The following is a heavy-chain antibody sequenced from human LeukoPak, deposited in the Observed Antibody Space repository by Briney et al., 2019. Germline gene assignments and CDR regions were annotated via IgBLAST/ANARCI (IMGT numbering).Heavy chain of an antibody. CDR1: GFTFSSYG. Sequence: QAGGSLRLSCVASGFTFSSYGMHWVRQAPGKGLEWVAVISYDGRHKYYADSVKGRFTISRDNSKNTLYLQMNSLRAVDTAMYYCARVPSIAAVGIRLDYWGQGTLVTVSS. D-gene: IGHD6-13*01. CDR2: ISYDGRHK. CDR3: ARVPSIAAVGIRLDY. V-gene: IGHV3-30*03. J-gene: IGHJ4*02.